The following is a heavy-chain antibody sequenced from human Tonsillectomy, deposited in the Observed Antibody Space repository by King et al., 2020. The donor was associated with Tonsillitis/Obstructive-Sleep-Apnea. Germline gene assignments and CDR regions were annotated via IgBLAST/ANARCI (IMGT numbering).Heavy chain of an antibody. CDR1: GFTFTNYA. D-gene: IGHD5-18*01. CDR2: ISGSGGGT. J-gene: IGHJ4*02. Sequence: VQLVESGGGLVQPGGSLRLSCAASGFTFTNYAMTWVRQAPGKGLEWVSAISGSGGGTYYADSVKGRFTISRENSKNTLWLQRNSLRAGDTAVYYCAKASGAAMGMVDYWGQGTLVTVSS. CDR3: AKASGAAMGMVDY. V-gene: IGHV3-23*04.